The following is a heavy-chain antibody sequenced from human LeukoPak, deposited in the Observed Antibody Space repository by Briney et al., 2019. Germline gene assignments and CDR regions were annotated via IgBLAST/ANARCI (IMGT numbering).Heavy chain of an antibody. J-gene: IGHJ4*02. V-gene: IGHV3-7*01. CDR1: GFTFSSYW. D-gene: IGHD3-3*01. CDR2: IKQDGSEK. Sequence: GGSLRLSXAASGFTFSSYWMSWVRQAPGKGLEWVANIKQDGSEKYYVDSVKGRFTISRDNAKNSLYLQMNSLRAEDTAVYYCATDLSGNYDFWSGYYFDYWGQGTLVTVSS. CDR3: ATDLSGNYDFWSGYYFDY.